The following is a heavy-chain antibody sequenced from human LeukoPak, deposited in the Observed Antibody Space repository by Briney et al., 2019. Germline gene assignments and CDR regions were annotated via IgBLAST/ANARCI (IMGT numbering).Heavy chain of an antibody. V-gene: IGHV3-48*02. CDR1: GFTFSSCS. D-gene: IGHD3-3*01. Sequence: GGSLRLSCAASGFTFSSCSVNWVRQAPGKGLEWVSYISSSSNTIYYADSVKGRFTISRDNAKNSLYLQMNSLRDEDTAVYYCARDDKRWTIFGVATHWGQGTMVTVSS. J-gene: IGHJ3*01. CDR2: ISSSSNTI. CDR3: ARDDKRWTIFGVATH.